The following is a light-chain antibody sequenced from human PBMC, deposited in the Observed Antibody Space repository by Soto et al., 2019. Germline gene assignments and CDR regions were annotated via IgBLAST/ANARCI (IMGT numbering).Light chain of an antibody. V-gene: IGKV1-5*03. Sequence: DIQVTQSPSTLSASTGDRVTITCRASQSMSSWLAWYLQKLGKAPKRLMYKASSLESGVQSRFSGSGSDTDFTLTISSLQPEDFAIYSGQHSTTWTFGQGTKV. CDR2: KAS. J-gene: IGKJ1*01. CDR1: QSMSSW. CDR3: QHSTTWT.